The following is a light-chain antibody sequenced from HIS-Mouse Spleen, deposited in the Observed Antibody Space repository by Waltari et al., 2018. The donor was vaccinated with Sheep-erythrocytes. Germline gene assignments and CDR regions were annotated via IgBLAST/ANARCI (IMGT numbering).Light chain of an antibody. CDR3: YSTDSSGNHSWV. Sequence: SYELTQPPSVSVSPGQTARITCSGDALPKKYAYWYQQTSGQAPVLVIYEDSKRPSGIPERFSGSSSGTMATLTISGAQVEDEADYYCYSTDSSGNHSWVFGGGTKLTVL. J-gene: IGLJ3*02. CDR2: EDS. CDR1: ALPKKY. V-gene: IGLV3-10*01.